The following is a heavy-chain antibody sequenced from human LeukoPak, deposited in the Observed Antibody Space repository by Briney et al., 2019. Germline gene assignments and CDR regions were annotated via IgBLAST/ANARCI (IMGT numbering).Heavy chain of an antibody. CDR2: ISGSGGST. J-gene: IGHJ5*02. D-gene: IGHD3-10*01. V-gene: IGHV3-23*01. CDR1: GFTFSSYA. Sequence: PGGSLRLSCAASGFTFSSYAMSWVRQAPGKGLEWVSAISGSGGSTYYADSVKGRFTISRDNSKNTLYLQMNSLRAEDTAVYSCANLFYGSGSYPWGQRTLVTVYS. CDR3: ANLFYGSGSYP.